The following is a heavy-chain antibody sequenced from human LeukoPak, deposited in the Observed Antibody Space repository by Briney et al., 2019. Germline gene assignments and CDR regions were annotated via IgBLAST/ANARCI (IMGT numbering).Heavy chain of an antibody. CDR1: GGSISSYY. V-gene: IGHV4-4*07. J-gene: IGHJ4*02. CDR2: IYTSGST. CDR3: ARDPIHSSSRDYLNDY. D-gene: IGHD6-6*01. Sequence: SETLSLTCTVSGGSISSYYWCWIRQPAGKGLEWIGRIYTSGSTNYNPSLKSRVTMSVDTSKNQFSLKLSSVTAADTAVYYCARDPIHSSSRDYLNDYWGQGTLVTVSS.